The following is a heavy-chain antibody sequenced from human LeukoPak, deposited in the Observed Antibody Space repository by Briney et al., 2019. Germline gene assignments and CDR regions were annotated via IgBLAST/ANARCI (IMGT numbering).Heavy chain of an antibody. CDR2: INHSGST. Sequence: SETLSLTCAVYGGSFSGYYWSWIRQPPGKGLEWIGEINHSGSTNYNPSLRSRVTISVDTSKNQFSLKLSSVTAADTAVYYCARVLEGSSGQHWYFDLWGRGTLVTVSS. J-gene: IGHJ2*01. V-gene: IGHV4-34*01. CDR3: ARVLEGSSGQHWYFDL. D-gene: IGHD6-19*01. CDR1: GGSFSGYY.